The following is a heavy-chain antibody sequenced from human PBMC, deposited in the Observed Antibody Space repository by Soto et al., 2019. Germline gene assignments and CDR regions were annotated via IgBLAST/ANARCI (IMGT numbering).Heavy chain of an antibody. Sequence: GASVKVSFKASGYTFTSYYMHWVRQAPGQGLEWMGIINPSGGSTSYAQKFQGRVTMTRDTSTSTVYMELSSLRSEDTAVYYCARVHSSSWYVPVIRGHYYGMDVWGQGTTVTVSS. CDR2: INPSGGST. CDR1: GYTFTSYY. J-gene: IGHJ6*02. V-gene: IGHV1-46*01. CDR3: ARVHSSSWYVPVIRGHYYGMDV. D-gene: IGHD6-13*01.